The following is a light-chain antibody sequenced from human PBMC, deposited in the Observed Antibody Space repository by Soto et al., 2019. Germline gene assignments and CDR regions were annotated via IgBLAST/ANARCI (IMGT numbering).Light chain of an antibody. CDR3: AAWDERLNGYV. CDR1: ASNIESNT. CDR2: SND. J-gene: IGLJ1*01. Sequence: QSVLTQPPSASATPGQRVTISCSGGASNIESNTVTWYKQLPGTAPKLVIYSNDDRPSGVPARFSGSRSGTSASLAISGLQSDDDADYFCAAWDERLNGYVFGGGTKATVL. V-gene: IGLV1-44*01.